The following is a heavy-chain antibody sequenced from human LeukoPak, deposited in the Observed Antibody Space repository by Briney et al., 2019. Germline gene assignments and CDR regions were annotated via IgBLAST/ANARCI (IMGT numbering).Heavy chain of an antibody. D-gene: IGHD3-10*01. CDR2: IIPILGIA. V-gene: IGHV1-69*04. CDR3: ARELLWFGELLYYDY. Sequence: ASVKVSCKASGGTFSSYAISWVRQAPGQGLEWMGRIIPILGIANYAQKFQGRVTITADKSTSTAYMELSSLRSEDTAVCYCARELLWFGELLYYDYWGQGTLVTVSS. J-gene: IGHJ4*02. CDR1: GGTFSSYA.